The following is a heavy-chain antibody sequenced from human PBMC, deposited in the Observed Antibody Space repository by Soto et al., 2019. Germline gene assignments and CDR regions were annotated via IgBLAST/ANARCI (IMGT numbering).Heavy chain of an antibody. Sequence: GSLRLACLASGFTFISSFMGWIRQAPGKGLEWVANINQDGGVTYYVDSVEGRFTISRDNTKDSLYLQMNSLRGEDTAIYYCARYYRGSGRYFFDYWGQGTQVTVYS. CDR3: ARYYRGSGRYFFDY. D-gene: IGHD6-19*01. CDR2: INQDGGVT. J-gene: IGHJ4*02. V-gene: IGHV3-7*03. CDR1: GFTFISSF.